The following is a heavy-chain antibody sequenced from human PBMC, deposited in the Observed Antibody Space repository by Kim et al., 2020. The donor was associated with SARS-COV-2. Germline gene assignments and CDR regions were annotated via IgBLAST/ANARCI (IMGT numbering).Heavy chain of an antibody. D-gene: IGHD2-15*01. Sequence: SETLSLTCTVSGGSISSYYWSWIRQPPGKGLEWIGYIYYSGSTNYNPSLKSRVTISVDTSKNQFSPKLSSVTAADTAVYYCAREGCSGGSCYSDWYFDLWGRGTLFTVSS. V-gene: IGHV4-59*01. CDR2: IYYSGST. J-gene: IGHJ2*01. CDR1: GGSISSYY. CDR3: AREGCSGGSCYSDWYFDL.